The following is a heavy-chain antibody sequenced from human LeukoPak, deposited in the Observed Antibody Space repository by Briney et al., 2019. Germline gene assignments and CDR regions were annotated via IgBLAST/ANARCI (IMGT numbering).Heavy chain of an antibody. D-gene: IGHD3-22*01. CDR3: ARQYYYDSSGYYYTRGWFDP. Sequence: GGSPRLSCAASGFTFSSYAMHWVRQAPGKGLEWVAVISYDGSNKYYADSVKGRFTISRDNSKNTLYLQMNSLRAEDTAVYYCARQYYYDSSGYYYTRGWFDPWGQGTLVTVSS. CDR1: GFTFSSYA. J-gene: IGHJ5*02. CDR2: ISYDGSNK. V-gene: IGHV3-30*04.